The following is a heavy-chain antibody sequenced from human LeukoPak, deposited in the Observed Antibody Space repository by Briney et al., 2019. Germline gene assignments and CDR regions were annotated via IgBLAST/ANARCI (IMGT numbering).Heavy chain of an antibody. D-gene: IGHD6-13*01. V-gene: IGHV3-48*01. CDR3: ARDGIAAAGSRADY. Sequence: GGSLRLSCAASGFTFDDYGMSWVRQAPGKGLEWVSYISSSSSTIYYADSVKGRFTISRDNAKNSLYLQMNSLRAEDTAVYYCARDGIAAAGSRADYWGQGTLVTVSS. CDR1: GFTFDDYG. J-gene: IGHJ4*02. CDR2: ISSSSSTI.